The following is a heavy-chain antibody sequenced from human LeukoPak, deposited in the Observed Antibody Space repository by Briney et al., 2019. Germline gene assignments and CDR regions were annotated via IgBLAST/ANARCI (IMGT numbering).Heavy chain of an antibody. CDR3: ARPELPGWSFLFDF. J-gene: IGHJ4*02. Sequence: VGSLRLSCAASGFTFSNYWMSWVRQAPGKGLEWVANINQDGSEKYYADSVKGRFTISRDNAKNSPYLQMNSLRAEDTAVYFCARPELPGWSFLFDFWGQGTLVTVSS. V-gene: IGHV3-7*01. CDR1: GFTFSNYW. D-gene: IGHD2-15*01. CDR2: INQDGSEK.